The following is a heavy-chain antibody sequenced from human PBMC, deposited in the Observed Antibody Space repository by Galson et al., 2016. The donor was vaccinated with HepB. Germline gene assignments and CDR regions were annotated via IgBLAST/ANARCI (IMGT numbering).Heavy chain of an antibody. CDR2: IWYDGSNK. CDR1: GFTFSSYW. Sequence: SLRLSCAASGFTFSSYWMNWVRQAPGKGLEWVAVIWYDGSNKYYADSVKGRFTISRDNSKNTLYLQMNSLRAEDTAVYYCARGGCSSTSCYRGRYYYYYYMDVWGKGTTVTVSS. CDR3: ARGGCSSTSCYRGRYYYYYYMDV. V-gene: IGHV3-33*08. J-gene: IGHJ6*03. D-gene: IGHD2-2*02.